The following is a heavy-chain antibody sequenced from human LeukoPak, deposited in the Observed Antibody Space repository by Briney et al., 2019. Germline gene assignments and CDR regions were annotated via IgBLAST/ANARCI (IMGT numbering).Heavy chain of an antibody. J-gene: IGHJ6*04. CDR3: ARDPITVTRGGRYYYYGMDV. CDR1: GATFTSYA. V-gene: IGHV1-69*05. D-gene: IGHD4-11*01. CDR2: IIPIFGTA. Sequence: SVTLSCKASGATFTSYAISWVRQAPGQRGEWMGGIIPIFGTANSAQKFPGRVTITTDESTSTAYMELSSLSSEDTAVYYCARDPITVTRGGRYYYYGMDVWGKGTTVTVSS.